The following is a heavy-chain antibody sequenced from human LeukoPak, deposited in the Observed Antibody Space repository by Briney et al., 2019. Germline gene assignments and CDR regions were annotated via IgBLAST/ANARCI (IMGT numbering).Heavy chain of an antibody. CDR1: GGSINSSSSY. D-gene: IGHD5-18*01. CDR2: IFYSGST. Sequence: SETLSLTCTVSGGSINSSSSYWGWVRQPPGRGLEWIGTIFYSGSTYYNPSLKSRVTISVDTSKNQFSLKLSSVTAADTAVYYCAKGYSYGRPNWFDPWGQGTLVTVSS. CDR3: AKGYSYGRPNWFDP. V-gene: IGHV4-39*07. J-gene: IGHJ5*02.